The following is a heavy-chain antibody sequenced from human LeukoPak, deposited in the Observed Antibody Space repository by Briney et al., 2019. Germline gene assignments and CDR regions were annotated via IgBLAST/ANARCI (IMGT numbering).Heavy chain of an antibody. D-gene: IGHD3-3*01. V-gene: IGHV3-23*01. CDR3: AKTTSTPGYDFWSGYLTDNYYYHGMDV. CDR1: GFTFSSYA. Sequence: PGGSLRLSCAASGFTFSSYAMSWVRQAPGKGLEWVSAISGSGGSTYYADSVKGRFTISRDNSKNTLYLQMNSLRAEDTAVYYCAKTTSTPGYDFWSGYLTDNYYYHGMDVWGQGTTVTVSS. J-gene: IGHJ6*02. CDR2: ISGSGGST.